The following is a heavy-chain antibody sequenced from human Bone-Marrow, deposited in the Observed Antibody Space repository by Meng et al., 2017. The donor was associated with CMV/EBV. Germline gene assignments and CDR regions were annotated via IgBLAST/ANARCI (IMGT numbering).Heavy chain of an antibody. V-gene: IGHV3-21*01. J-gene: IGHJ6*02. D-gene: IGHD6-6*01. CDR3: ARDRIAAIKENYYYYGMDV. Sequence: GESLKISCAASGFTFSSYSMNWVRQAPGKGLEWVSSISSSSYIYYADSVKGRFTISRDNAKNSLYLQMNSLRAEDTAVYYCARDRIAAIKENYYYYGMDVWGQRTTVTVSS. CDR2: ISSSSYI. CDR1: GFTFSSYS.